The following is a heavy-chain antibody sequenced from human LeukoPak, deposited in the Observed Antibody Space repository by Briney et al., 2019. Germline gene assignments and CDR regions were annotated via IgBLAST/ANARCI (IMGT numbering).Heavy chain of an antibody. CDR2: IYSGGST. CDR3: ARDNFYGSGSYSP. J-gene: IGHJ5*02. V-gene: IGHV3-53*01. Sequence: PGGSLRLSCAASGFTVSGNFMSWVRQAPGKGLEWVSLIYSGGSTYYADSVKGRFTISRDNSKNTLYLQMNSLRAEDTAVYYCARDNFYGSGSYSPWGQGTLVTVSS. CDR1: GFTVSGNF. D-gene: IGHD3-10*01.